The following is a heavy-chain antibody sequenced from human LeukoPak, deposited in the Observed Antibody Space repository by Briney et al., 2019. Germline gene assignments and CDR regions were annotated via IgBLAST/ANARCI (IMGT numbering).Heavy chain of an antibody. Sequence: SETLSLTCAVSGGSISSSNWWSWVRQPPGKGLEWIGEIYHSGSTNYNPSLKSRVTISVDTSKNQFSLKLSSVTAADTAVYYCARAGGYSSSPYYYMDVWGKGTTVTVSS. CDR3: ARAGGYSSSPYYYMDV. J-gene: IGHJ6*03. CDR1: GGSISSSNW. CDR2: IYHSGST. D-gene: IGHD6-6*01. V-gene: IGHV4-4*02.